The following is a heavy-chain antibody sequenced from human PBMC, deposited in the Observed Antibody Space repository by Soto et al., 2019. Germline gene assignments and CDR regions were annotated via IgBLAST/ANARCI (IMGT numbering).Heavy chain of an antibody. CDR2: ISYDGSNK. D-gene: IGHD6-13*01. Sequence: QVQLVESGGGVVQPGRSLRLSCAASGFTFSSYAMHWVRQAPGKGLEWVAVISYDGSNKYYADSVKGRFTISRDNSKNTLYLQMNSLRAEDTAVYYCARDGWAAAPHYYYGMDVWGQGTTVTVSS. V-gene: IGHV3-30-3*01. CDR3: ARDGWAAAPHYYYGMDV. CDR1: GFTFSSYA. J-gene: IGHJ6*02.